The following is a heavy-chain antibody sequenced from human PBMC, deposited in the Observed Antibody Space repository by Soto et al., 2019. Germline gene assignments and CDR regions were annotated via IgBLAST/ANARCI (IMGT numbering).Heavy chain of an antibody. CDR1: GYTSTSYY. Sequence: ASVKVSCKASGYTSTSYYMHCVRQAPGQGLEWMGMINPSGGSTTYAQKFQDRVTLTRDTSTSTVYMELSSLTSEDTALYYCAQRGDTGSSGLFYWGQGTLVTVSS. J-gene: IGHJ4*02. CDR3: AQRGDTGSSGLFY. V-gene: IGHV1-46*01. D-gene: IGHD3-22*01. CDR2: INPSGGST.